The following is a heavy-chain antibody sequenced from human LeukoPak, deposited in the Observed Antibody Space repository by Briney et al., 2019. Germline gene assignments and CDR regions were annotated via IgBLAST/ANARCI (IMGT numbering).Heavy chain of an antibody. D-gene: IGHD6-13*01. CDR2: INHSGST. CDR1: GGSFSGYY. CDR3: ARGKGRAAAGPYDY. J-gene: IGHJ4*02. Sequence: SETLSLTCAVYGGSFSGYYWSWIRQPPGKGLEWIGEINHSGSTNYNPSLKSRVTISVDTSKNQFSLKLSSVTAADTAVYYCARGKGRAAAGPYDYWRQGTLVTVSS. V-gene: IGHV4-34*01.